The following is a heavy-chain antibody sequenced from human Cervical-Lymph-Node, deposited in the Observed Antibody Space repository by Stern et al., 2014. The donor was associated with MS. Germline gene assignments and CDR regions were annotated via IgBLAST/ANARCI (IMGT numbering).Heavy chain of an antibody. V-gene: IGHV2-70*04. CDR1: GLSLSTSGTR. J-gene: IGHJ3*02. Sequence: ESGPALVKPTQTLTLTCTFSGLSLSTSGTRVSWIRQPPGKALEWLARIDWDDDKFYSTSLKTRLTISKDTSKNQVVLTMTNMDPVDTATYYCARIRSTVTTYSRDDAFDIWGQGTMVTVSS. D-gene: IGHD4-17*01. CDR2: IDWDDDK. CDR3: ARIRSTVTTYSRDDAFDI.